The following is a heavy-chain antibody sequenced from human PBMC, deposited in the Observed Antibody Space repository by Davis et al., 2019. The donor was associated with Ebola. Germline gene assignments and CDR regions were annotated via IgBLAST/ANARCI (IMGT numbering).Heavy chain of an antibody. V-gene: IGHV1-18*01. CDR1: VYTFTSYG. D-gene: IGHD6-19*01. CDR2: ISAYNGNT. J-gene: IGHJ4*02. CDR3: ARSIAVGPFDY. Sequence: ASVTVSCKASVYTFTSYGISWVRQPPGQGLEWMGWISAYNGNTIYAQKLQGRVTMTTDTSTSTAYMELRSMRSDDTAVYYCARSIAVGPFDYWGQGTLVTVSS.